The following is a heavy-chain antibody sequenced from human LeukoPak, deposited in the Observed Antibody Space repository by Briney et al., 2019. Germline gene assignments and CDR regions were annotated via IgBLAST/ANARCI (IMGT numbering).Heavy chain of an antibody. CDR3: ARGALTKVWGRKKGTDV. D-gene: IGHD3-16*01. V-gene: IGHV3-30*04. Sequence: GGSLRLSCAASGFTFSSYEMNWVRQAPGKVLEWVAFISNDGSNRYYADSVKGRFTISRDNSKNTLYLQMNSLRAEDTAVYYCARGALTKVWGRKKGTDVWGKGTTVTVSA. J-gene: IGHJ6*04. CDR2: ISNDGSNR. CDR1: GFTFSSYE.